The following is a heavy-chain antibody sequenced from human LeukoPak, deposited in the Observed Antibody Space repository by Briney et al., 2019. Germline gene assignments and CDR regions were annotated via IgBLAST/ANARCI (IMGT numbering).Heavy chain of an antibody. D-gene: IGHD3-16*02. V-gene: IGHV3-66*01. J-gene: IGHJ4*02. CDR2: IYSGGTA. Sequence: GGSLRLSCAASGFTVSSNYMSWVRQAPGKGLEWVSLIYSGGTAYYADSVKGRFTISRDNSKNTAYLQMNSLRAEDTAVYYCARDYPPADYWGQGTLVTVSS. CDR1: GFTVSSNY. CDR3: ARDYPPADY.